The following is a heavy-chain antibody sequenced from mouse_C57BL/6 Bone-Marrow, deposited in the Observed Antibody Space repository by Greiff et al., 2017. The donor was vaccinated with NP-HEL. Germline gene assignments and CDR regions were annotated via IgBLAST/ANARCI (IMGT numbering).Heavy chain of an antibody. CDR3: ARSTYSTYAMDY. Sequence: QVQLQQPGADLVKPGASVKLSCKASGYPFTSYWMHWVKQRPGQGLEWIGMIHPNSGSTNYNEKFKSKATLTVDKSSSTAYMQRSSLTSEDSAVYYCARSTYSTYAMDYWGQGTSVTVSS. CDR1: GYPFTSYW. CDR2: IHPNSGST. J-gene: IGHJ4*01. D-gene: IGHD2-5*01. V-gene: IGHV1-64*01.